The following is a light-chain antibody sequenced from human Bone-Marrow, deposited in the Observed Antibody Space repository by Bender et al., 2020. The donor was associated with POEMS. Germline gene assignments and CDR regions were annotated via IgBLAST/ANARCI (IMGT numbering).Light chain of an antibody. CDR1: SGHSNYA. J-gene: IGLJ3*02. CDR2: LNSDGSH. V-gene: IGLV4-69*02. CDR3: QTWAAGIWV. Sequence: QLVLTQSPSASASLGASVKLTCTLSSGHSNYAIAWHQQQPEKGPRFLMKLNSDGSHSKGDGIPDRFSGSSSGAERYLTISSLQSEDEAQYYCQTWAAGIWVFGGGTKLTVL.